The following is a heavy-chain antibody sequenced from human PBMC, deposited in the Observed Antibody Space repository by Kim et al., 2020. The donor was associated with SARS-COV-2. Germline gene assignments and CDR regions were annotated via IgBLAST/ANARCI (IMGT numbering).Heavy chain of an antibody. J-gene: IGHJ1*01. CDR2: ISGSGGST. V-gene: IGHV3-23*01. Sequence: GGSLRLSCAASGFTFSSYAMSWVRQAPGKGLEWVSAISGSGGSTYYADSVKGRFTISRDNSKNTLYLQMNSLRAEDTAVYYCAKGGRGYDILTGYYPTEYFQHWGQGTLVTVSS. CDR1: GFTFSSYA. CDR3: AKGGRGYDILTGYYPTEYFQH. D-gene: IGHD3-9*01.